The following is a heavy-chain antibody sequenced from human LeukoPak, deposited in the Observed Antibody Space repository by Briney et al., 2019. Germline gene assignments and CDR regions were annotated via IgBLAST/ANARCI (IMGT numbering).Heavy chain of an antibody. V-gene: IGHV4-34*01. Sequence: SETLSLTCAVYGGSFSGYYWSWICQPPGKGLEWIGEINHSGSTNYNPSLKSRVTISVDTSKNQFSLKLSSVTAADTAVYYCARERGYSYGYPRWTIRPFDYWGQGTLVTVTS. CDR3: ARERGYSYGYPRWTIRPFDY. D-gene: IGHD5-18*01. J-gene: IGHJ4*02. CDR2: INHSGST. CDR1: GGSFSGYY.